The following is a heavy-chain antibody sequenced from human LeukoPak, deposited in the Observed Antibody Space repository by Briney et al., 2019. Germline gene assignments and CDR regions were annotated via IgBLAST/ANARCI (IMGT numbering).Heavy chain of an antibody. Sequence: MASETLSLTCTVPGGSISSYYWSWIRQPPGKGLEWIGYNYYTGSTNYNPSLKSRVTISVDTSKSQFSLKLTSVTAADTAMYYCAACTGGTCYHLKFDYWGQGTLVTVSS. D-gene: IGHD2-15*01. V-gene: IGHV4-59*01. CDR2: NYYTGST. CDR1: GGSISSYY. CDR3: AACTGGTCYHLKFDY. J-gene: IGHJ4*02.